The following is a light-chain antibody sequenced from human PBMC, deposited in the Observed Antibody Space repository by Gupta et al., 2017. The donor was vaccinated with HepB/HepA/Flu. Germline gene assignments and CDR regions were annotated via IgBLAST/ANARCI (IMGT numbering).Light chain of an antibody. CDR3: QVWDSSSAV. V-gene: IGLV3-21*03. Sequence: SYVLTQPPSVPVAPGKTARITCGGNNIGSKSVHWYQQKPGQAPVLVVYDDSDRPSGIPERFSGSNSGNTATLTIRRVEAGDEADYYCQVWDSSSAVFGGGTKLTVL. CDR2: DDS. J-gene: IGLJ2*01. CDR1: NIGSKS.